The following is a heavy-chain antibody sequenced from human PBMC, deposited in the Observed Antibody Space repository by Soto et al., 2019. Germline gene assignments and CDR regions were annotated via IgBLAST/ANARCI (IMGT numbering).Heavy chain of an antibody. V-gene: IGHV3-23*01. CDR2: ISSSGGTT. J-gene: IGHJ6*02. Sequence: GGSLRLFCAASGFTFSSYAMGWVRQAPGKGLEWVSGISSSGGTTYYADPVKGRFTISRDNSKNTLYLQMNSLRDGDTALYYCAKKVGGVRTGMDVWGQGTTVTVSS. D-gene: IGHD3-10*01. CDR1: GFTFSSYA. CDR3: AKKVGGVRTGMDV.